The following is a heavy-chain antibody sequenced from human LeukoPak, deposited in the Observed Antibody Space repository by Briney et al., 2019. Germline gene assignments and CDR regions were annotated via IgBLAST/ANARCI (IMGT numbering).Heavy chain of an antibody. Sequence: GGSLRLSCAASGFTFSSYDMHWVRQAPGKGLEYASAISSRGDYTYYTNSVKGRFTISRDNSKNTLYLQMGSLKPDDMAVYYCARAPNAGRTGSHWFDPWGQGALVTVSS. CDR2: ISSRGDYT. D-gene: IGHD3/OR15-3a*01. V-gene: IGHV3-64*01. J-gene: IGHJ5*02. CDR1: GFTFSSYD. CDR3: ARAPNAGRTGSHWFDP.